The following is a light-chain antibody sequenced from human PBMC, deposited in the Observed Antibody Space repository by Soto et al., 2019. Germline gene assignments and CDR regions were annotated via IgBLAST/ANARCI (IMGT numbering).Light chain of an antibody. Sequence: QSLLTQPPSASGTRGQRVTISCSGSSSNIGSNTVNWYQQLPGTAPKPLIYSNNQRPSGVPDRFSGSKSGTSASLAISGLQSEDEADYYCAAWDDSLNGYYVFGTGTKLTVL. CDR3: AAWDDSLNGYYV. CDR2: SNN. V-gene: IGLV1-44*01. J-gene: IGLJ1*01. CDR1: SSNIGSNT.